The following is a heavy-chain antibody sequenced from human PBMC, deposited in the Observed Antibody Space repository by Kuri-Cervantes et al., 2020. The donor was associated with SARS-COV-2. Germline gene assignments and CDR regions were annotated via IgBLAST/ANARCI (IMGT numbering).Heavy chain of an antibody. D-gene: IGHD3-16*02. CDR2: IYYSGST. Sequence: LRLSCTVSGGSISSGDYYWSWIRQPPGKGLEWIGYIYYSGSTYYNPSLKSRVTISVDTSKNQFSLKLSSVTAADTAVYYCARDPYYDYVWGSYRLGGAFDIWGQWTMVTVSS. CDR3: ARDPYYDYVWGSYRLGGAFDI. CDR1: GGSISSGDYY. J-gene: IGHJ3*02. V-gene: IGHV4-30-4*01.